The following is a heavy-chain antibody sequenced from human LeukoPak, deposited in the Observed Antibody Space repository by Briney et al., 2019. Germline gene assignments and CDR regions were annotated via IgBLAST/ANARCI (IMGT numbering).Heavy chain of an antibody. CDR2: ISYDGSNK. CDR1: GFTFSSYA. CDR3: VSEATYCGGDCYGY. D-gene: IGHD2-21*02. J-gene: IGHJ4*02. V-gene: IGHV3-30*14. Sequence: RGRSLRLSCAASGFTFSSYAMHWVRQAPGKGLEWVAVISYDGSNKYYADSVKGRFTISRDNSKNTLYLQMNSLRGEDTAVYFCVSEATYCGGDCYGYWGQGTLVTISS.